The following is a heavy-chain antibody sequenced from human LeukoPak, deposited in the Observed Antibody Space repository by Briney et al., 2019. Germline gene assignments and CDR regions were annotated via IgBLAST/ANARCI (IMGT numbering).Heavy chain of an antibody. Sequence: ASVKVSCKASGYTFTGYYMHWVRQAPGQGLEWMGWINPNSGGTNYAQKFQGRVTMTRDTSISTAYMELSRLRSDDTAVYYCARDQFYCSSTSCFNYYYMDVWGKGTTVTVSS. J-gene: IGHJ6*03. CDR2: INPNSGGT. V-gene: IGHV1-2*02. CDR1: GYTFTGYY. CDR3: ARDQFYCSSTSCFNYYYMDV. D-gene: IGHD2-2*01.